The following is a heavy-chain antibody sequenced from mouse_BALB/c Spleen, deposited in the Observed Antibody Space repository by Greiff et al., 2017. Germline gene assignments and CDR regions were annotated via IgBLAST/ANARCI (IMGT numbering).Heavy chain of an antibody. D-gene: IGHD1-1*01. V-gene: IGHV1-7*01. Sequence: QVQLQQSGAELAKPGASVKMSCKASGYTFTSYWMHWVKQRPGQGLEWIGYINPSTGYTEYNQKFKDKATLTADKSSSTAYMQLSSLTSEDSAVYDCARTITTPQYAMDYWGQGTSVTVSS. J-gene: IGHJ4*01. CDR1: GYTFTSYW. CDR2: INPSTGYT. CDR3: ARTITTPQYAMDY.